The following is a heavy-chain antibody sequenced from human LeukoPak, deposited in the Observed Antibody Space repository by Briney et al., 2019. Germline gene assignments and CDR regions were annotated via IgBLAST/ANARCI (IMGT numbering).Heavy chain of an antibody. CDR3: ATFEEDSSGWYDY. Sequence: PAGKLRCYCAGSSFTFDYYDMSRDPQAPGMGLEWVSSLNWDGSSTVYADSVKGRFTISRDNAKNSLYLQMNSRRGEDTALYYCATFEEDSSGWYDYWGQRTLVTVSS. D-gene: IGHD6-19*01. J-gene: IGHJ4*02. CDR2: LNWDGSST. CDR1: SFTFDYYD. V-gene: IGHV3-20*04.